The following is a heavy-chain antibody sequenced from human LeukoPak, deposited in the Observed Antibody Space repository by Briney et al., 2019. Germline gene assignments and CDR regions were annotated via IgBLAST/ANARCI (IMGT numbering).Heavy chain of an antibody. J-gene: IGHJ4*02. CDR2: ISYDGSNT. CDR1: GFTFSSYG. D-gene: IGHD3-10*01. CDR3: AKPYYYGSRSYMDY. V-gene: IGHV3-30*18. Sequence: GGSLILSCAASGFTFSSYGMHWVRQAPGKGLEGVAVISYDGSNTYYADSVKGRFTISRDNSKNMLYLQMNSLRAEDTAVYYCAKPYYYGSRSYMDYWGQGTLVTVSS.